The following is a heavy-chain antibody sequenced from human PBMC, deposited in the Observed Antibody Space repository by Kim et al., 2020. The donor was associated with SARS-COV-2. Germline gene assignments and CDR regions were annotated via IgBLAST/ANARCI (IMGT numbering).Heavy chain of an antibody. Sequence: GGSLRLSCAASGFTFSDYYMSWIRQAPGKGLEWVSYISSSGSTIYYADSVTGRFTISRDNAKNSLYLQMNSLRAEDTAVYYCARVPTFWSGYYDLDYWGQGTLVTVSS. D-gene: IGHD3-3*01. CDR3: ARVPTFWSGYYDLDY. CDR2: ISSSGSTI. V-gene: IGHV3-11*01. J-gene: IGHJ4*02. CDR1: GFTFSDYY.